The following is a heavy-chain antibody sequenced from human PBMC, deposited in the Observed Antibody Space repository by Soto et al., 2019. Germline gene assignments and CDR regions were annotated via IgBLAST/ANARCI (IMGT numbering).Heavy chain of an antibody. Sequence: QITLKESRPTLVEPTQTLTLTCTFSGFSLSTSGVGVGWVRQPPGKALEWLALLYWDDDRRYNPSLNNRLTITKDTSNNQVVLTMTNMGPVDTGTYYCAHYTTTTYMDVWGTGTTVTVSS. CDR1: GFSLSTSGVG. CDR3: AHYTTTTYMDV. J-gene: IGHJ6*03. CDR2: LYWDDDR. D-gene: IGHD1-1*01. V-gene: IGHV2-5*02.